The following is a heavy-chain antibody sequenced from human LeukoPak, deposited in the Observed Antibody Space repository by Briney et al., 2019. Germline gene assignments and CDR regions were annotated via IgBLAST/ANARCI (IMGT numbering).Heavy chain of an antibody. Sequence: GGSLRLSCAASGFIVSSNHMSWVRQAPGKGLEWVSVIYSGGSTYYADSVKGRFTTSRDNSKNTLYLQMNSLRAEDTAVYYCARGAYILDWGQGTLVTVSS. V-gene: IGHV3-53*01. CDR3: ARGAYILD. J-gene: IGHJ4*02. D-gene: IGHD5-12*01. CDR1: GFIVSSNH. CDR2: IYSGGST.